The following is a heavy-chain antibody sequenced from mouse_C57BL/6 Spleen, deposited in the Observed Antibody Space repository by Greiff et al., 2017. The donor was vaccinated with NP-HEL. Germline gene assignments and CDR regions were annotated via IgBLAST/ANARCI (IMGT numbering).Heavy chain of an antibody. V-gene: IGHV5-16*01. D-gene: IGHD1-1*01. CDR2: INYDGSST. Sequence: EVKVVESEGGLVQPGSSMKLSCTASGFTFSDYYMAWVRQVPEKGLEWVANINYDGSSTYYLDSLKSRFIISRDNAKNILYLQMSSLKSDDTATYYCARSDYYGSHWYFDVWGTGTTVTVSS. J-gene: IGHJ1*03. CDR1: GFTFSDYY. CDR3: ARSDYYGSHWYFDV.